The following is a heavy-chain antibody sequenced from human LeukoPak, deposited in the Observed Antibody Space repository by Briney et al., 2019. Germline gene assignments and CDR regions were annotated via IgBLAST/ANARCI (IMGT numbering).Heavy chain of an antibody. CDR2: VSGSGSSI. CDR1: GFTFSRFE. V-gene: IGHV3-48*03. Sequence: GGSLRLSCVASGFTFSRFEMNWVRQAPGKGLEWVSYVSGSGSSIYYADSVKGRFTISRDNAKNSLYLQMNSLRGEDTAVYYCARDMGYCSSSNCYTYYLDYWGQGTLVTVSS. J-gene: IGHJ4*02. CDR3: ARDMGYCSSSNCYTYYLDY. D-gene: IGHD2-2*01.